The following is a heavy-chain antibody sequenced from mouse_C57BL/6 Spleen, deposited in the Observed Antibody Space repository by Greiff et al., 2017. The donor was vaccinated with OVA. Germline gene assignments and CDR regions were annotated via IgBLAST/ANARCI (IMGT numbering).Heavy chain of an antibody. Sequence: EVQLQQSGAELVRPGASVKLSCTASGFNIKDDYMHWVKQRPEQGLEWIGWIDPENGATEYASKFQGKATITADTSSNTAYLQLSSLTSEDTAFYYCTFYDDDAMDYWGQGTSVTVSS. CDR1: GFNIKDDY. CDR3: TFYDDDAMDY. CDR2: IDPENGAT. J-gene: IGHJ4*01. D-gene: IGHD2-12*01. V-gene: IGHV14-4*01.